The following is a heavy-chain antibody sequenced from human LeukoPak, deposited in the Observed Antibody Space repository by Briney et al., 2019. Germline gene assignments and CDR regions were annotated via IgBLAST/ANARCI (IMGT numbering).Heavy chain of an antibody. J-gene: IGHJ4*02. Sequence: PGGSLRLSCAASGFTFSSYGMHWVRQAPGKGLEWVAVISYDGSNKYYADSVKGRFTISRDNSKNTLYLQMNSLRAEDTAVYYCAKLTIDYGDYETLPFDYWGQGTLVTVSS. CDR2: ISYDGSNK. CDR1: GFTFSSYG. V-gene: IGHV3-30*18. D-gene: IGHD4-17*01. CDR3: AKLTIDYGDYETLPFDY.